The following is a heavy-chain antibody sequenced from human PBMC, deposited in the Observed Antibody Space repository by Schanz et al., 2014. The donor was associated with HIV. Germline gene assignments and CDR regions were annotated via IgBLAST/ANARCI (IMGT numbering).Heavy chain of an antibody. CDR3: ANEEVPNDY. J-gene: IGHJ4*02. V-gene: IGHV3-23*01. CDR2: ISGSGLST. CDR1: GLTFSTYA. Sequence: EVQLLESGGGLVQPGGSLRLSCEASGLTFSTYAMSWVRQAPGKGLEWVSVISGSGLSTYYADSVKGRFTISRDNSKNTLYLQMNSLRVEDTAVYYCANEEVPNDYWGQGTLVTVSS.